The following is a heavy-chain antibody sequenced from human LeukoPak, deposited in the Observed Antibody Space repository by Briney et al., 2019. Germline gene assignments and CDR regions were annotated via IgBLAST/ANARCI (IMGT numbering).Heavy chain of an antibody. D-gene: IGHD3-9*01. CDR1: GGTFKNYA. J-gene: IGHJ6*04. V-gene: IGHV1-69*01. Sequence: EASVKVSCKASGGTFKNYAISWVRQAPGQGLEWMGGIIPSYETTTYAQKFQGRVTITADESTSTAYMELSSLRFEDTAVYYCGRGDILTGILYYYTIDVWGKGTTVTVCS. CDR2: IIPSYETT. CDR3: GRGDILTGILYYYTIDV.